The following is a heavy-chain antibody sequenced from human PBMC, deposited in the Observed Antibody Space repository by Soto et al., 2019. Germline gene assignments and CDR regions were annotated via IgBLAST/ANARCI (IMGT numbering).Heavy chain of an antibody. V-gene: IGHV3-74*01. D-gene: IGHD2-15*01. Sequence: EVKLVESGGGLVQPGGSLRLSCAASGFTFTNYWMYWVRQAPGKGLVWFSRINSDGRVSSYADSVKGRLTISRDNVKNTLYLQMNSLRAEDTAVYYCARGDCVGGTCYSLAGSFYYYMDVWGKGTTVTVFS. J-gene: IGHJ6*03. CDR3: ARGDCVGGTCYSLAGSFYYYMDV. CDR1: GFTFTNYW. CDR2: INSDGRVS.